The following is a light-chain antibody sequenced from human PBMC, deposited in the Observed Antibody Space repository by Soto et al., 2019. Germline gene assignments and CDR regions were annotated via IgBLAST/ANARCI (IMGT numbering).Light chain of an antibody. V-gene: IGKV1-5*03. CDR2: KAS. J-gene: IGKJ1*01. Sequence: DMQMTQSPSILFASVGERVTITCRASQSISRWLAWYKQKPGKAPKIMIYKASTLKSGVPSRFRGSGSGTEFTLTISSLQPDDFETYYCQHYNSYSEAFGQGTKVDIK. CDR1: QSISRW. CDR3: QHYNSYSEA.